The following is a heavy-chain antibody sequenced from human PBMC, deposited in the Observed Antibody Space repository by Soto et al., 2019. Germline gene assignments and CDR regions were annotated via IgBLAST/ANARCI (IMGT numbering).Heavy chain of an antibody. J-gene: IGHJ6*02. CDR1: GGTFSSYA. CDR3: ARDRSRKGSNVPFYYYYYGMDV. V-gene: IGHV1-69*01. CDR2: IIPIFGTA. D-gene: IGHD6-6*01. Sequence: QVQLVQSGAEVKKPGSSVKVSCKASGGTFSSYAISWVRQAPGQGLEWMGGIIPIFGTANYAQKFQGRVTITADESTSTAYMELSSLRSEDTAVYYCARDRSRKGSNVPFYYYYYGMDVWGQGTTVTVSS.